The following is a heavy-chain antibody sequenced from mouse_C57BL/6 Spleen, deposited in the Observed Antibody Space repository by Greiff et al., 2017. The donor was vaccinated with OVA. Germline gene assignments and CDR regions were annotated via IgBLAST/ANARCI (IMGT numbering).Heavy chain of an antibody. CDR3: ARREFITTVVAHYYAMDY. J-gene: IGHJ4*01. D-gene: IGHD1-1*01. CDR1: GFTFSSYG. Sequence: EVKVVESGGDLVKPGGSLKLSCAASGFTFSSYGMSWVRPTPDKRLEWVATISSGGSYTYYPDSVQGRFTISRDNAKKTLYLQMSKLKSEDTAMYYCARREFITTVVAHYYAMDYWGQGTSVTVSS. V-gene: IGHV5-6*01. CDR2: ISSGGSYT.